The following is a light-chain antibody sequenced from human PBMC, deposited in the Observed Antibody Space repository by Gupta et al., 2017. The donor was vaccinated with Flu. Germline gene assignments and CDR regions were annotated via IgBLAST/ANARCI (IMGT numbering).Light chain of an antibody. CDR1: NIGSSS. J-gene: IGLJ1*01. V-gene: IGLV3-21*02. CDR2: DNS. CDR3: QVGDTTSDSYV. Sequence: VLTQAPSVLVVPGQTSRFTCGRDNIGSSSVHWYQQKPGQAPVVVVYDNSDRPSGIPERFSGTISGNTATLTSSRVEAGDEANEYCQVGDTTSDSYVFGTGTKVTVL.